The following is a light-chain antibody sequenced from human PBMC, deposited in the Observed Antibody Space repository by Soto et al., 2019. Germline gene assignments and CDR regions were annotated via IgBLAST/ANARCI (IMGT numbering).Light chain of an antibody. Sequence: QSALTQPASVSGSPGQSITISCTGTSSDVGGYNYVSWYQHHPGKAPKLMIYDVSNRPSGVSNRVSGSKSGNTASLIISGLQAEDEADYYCSSYTSSSTLSTYVFGTGTKVTVL. CDR2: DVS. J-gene: IGLJ1*01. V-gene: IGLV2-14*03. CDR1: SSDVGGYNY. CDR3: SSYTSSSTLSTYV.